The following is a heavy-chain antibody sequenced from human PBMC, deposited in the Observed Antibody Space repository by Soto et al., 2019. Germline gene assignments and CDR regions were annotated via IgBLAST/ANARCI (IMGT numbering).Heavy chain of an antibody. V-gene: IGHV4-31*01. CDR2: IYNSGNT. D-gene: IGHD6-13*01. CDR3: RRSSRYITDF. CDR1: GGSISSGGYY. Sequence: SETLSLTCTVSGGSISSGGYYWSWIRQHPGKGLEWIGNIYNSGNTYYNPSLKSQVTISVDTSKNQFSLQVNSVTAADTAVYYCRRSSRYITDFWGQGSSVTGSS. J-gene: IGHJ6*02.